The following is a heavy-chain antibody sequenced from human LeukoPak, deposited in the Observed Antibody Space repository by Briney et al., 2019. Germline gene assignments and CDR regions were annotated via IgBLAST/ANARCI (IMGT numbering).Heavy chain of an antibody. J-gene: IGHJ4*02. CDR1: GFTFSSYW. D-gene: IGHD3-10*01. V-gene: IGHV3-7*04. CDR2: IKQDGSEK. CDR3: ARGVVPSLWFGELYFDY. Sequence: GGSLRLSCAASGFTFSSYWMSWVRQAPGKGLEWVANIKQDGSEKYYVDSVKGRFTISRDNAKNSLYPQMNSLRAEDTAVYYCARGVVPSLWFGELYFDYWGQGTLVTVSS.